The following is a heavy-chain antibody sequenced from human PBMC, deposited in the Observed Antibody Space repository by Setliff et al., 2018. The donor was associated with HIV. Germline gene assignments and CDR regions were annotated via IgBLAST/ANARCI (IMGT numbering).Heavy chain of an antibody. V-gene: IGHV1-69*13. CDR1: GGIFSGYA. Sequence: AVKVSCKASGGIFSGYAITWVRQAPGQGLEWMGGIIPVFGTANYAQTFQGRVTMTESPPTDTAYLELSGLIFEDTAVYYCSAPKEQWLSEGGFDYWGQGTLVTVSS. CDR2: IIPVFGTA. D-gene: IGHD6-19*01. J-gene: IGHJ4*02. CDR3: SAPKEQWLSEGGFDY.